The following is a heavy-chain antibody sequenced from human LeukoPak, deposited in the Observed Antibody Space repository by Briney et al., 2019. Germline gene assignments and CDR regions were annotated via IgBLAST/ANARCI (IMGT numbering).Heavy chain of an antibody. J-gene: IGHJ5*02. CDR2: INPNSGGT. D-gene: IGHD6-13*01. CDR3: ARGGYSNRNWFDP. V-gene: IGHV1-2*02. CDR1: GYTFSGYY. Sequence: ASVKVSCKASGYTFSGYYMHWVRQAPGQGLEWMGWINPNSGGTNYAQKFQGRVTMTRDTSISTAYMELSRLRSDDTAVYYCARGGYSNRNWFDPWGQGTLVTVSS.